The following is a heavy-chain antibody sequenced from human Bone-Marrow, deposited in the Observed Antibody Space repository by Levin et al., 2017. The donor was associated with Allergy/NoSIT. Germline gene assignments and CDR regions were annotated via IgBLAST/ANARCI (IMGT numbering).Heavy chain of an antibody. CDR1: GYTFTSYD. Sequence: PTASVKVSCKASGYTFTSYDINWVRQATGQGLEWMGWMNPNSGNTGYAQKFQGRVTMTRNTSISTAYMELSSLRSEDTAVYYCARTDIVVVPAAISVDYYYGMDVWGQGTTVTVSS. V-gene: IGHV1-8*01. CDR2: MNPNSGNT. J-gene: IGHJ6*02. CDR3: ARTDIVVVPAAISVDYYYGMDV. D-gene: IGHD2-2*01.